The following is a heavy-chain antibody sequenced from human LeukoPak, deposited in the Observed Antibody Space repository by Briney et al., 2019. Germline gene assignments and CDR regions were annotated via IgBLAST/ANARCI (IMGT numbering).Heavy chain of an antibody. CDR2: IKQDGSEK. CDR3: AKDYYDSSGYSDY. CDR1: GFTFSSYW. Sequence: GGSLRLSCAASGFTFSSYWMSWVRQAPGKGLEWVANIKQDGSEKYYVDSVKGRFTISRDNAKNSLYLQMNSLRAEDTAVYYCAKDYYDSSGYSDYWGQGTLVTVSS. J-gene: IGHJ4*02. D-gene: IGHD3-22*01. V-gene: IGHV3-7*04.